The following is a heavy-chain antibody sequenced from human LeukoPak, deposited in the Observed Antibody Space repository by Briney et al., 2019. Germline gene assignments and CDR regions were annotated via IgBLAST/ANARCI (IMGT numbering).Heavy chain of an antibody. CDR2: IYPGDSDT. V-gene: IGHV5-51*01. CDR3: ARHGPRYYGSGSYYNIYDH. Sequence: GESLKISCKGSGYSFTSPWIGWVRQMPGKGLEWMGIIYPGDSDTRYSPSFQGQVTISADKSISTAYLQWSSLKASDTAMYYCARHGPRYYGSGSYYNIYDHWGQGTLVTVSS. CDR1: GYSFTSPW. D-gene: IGHD3-10*01. J-gene: IGHJ4*02.